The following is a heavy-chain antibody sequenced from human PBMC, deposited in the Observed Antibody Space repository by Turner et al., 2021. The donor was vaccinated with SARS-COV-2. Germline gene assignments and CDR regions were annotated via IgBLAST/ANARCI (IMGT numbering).Heavy chain of an antibody. CDR2: MNPNSGNT. Sequence: QVQLVQSGAEVKKPGASVKVSCKASGYTFTSYDINWVRQAAGQGLEWMGWMNPNSGNTGYAQKFQGRVTMTRNTSISTAYMELSSLRSEDTAVYYCARFASSWYPDHYFDHWGQGTLVTVSS. V-gene: IGHV1-8*01. D-gene: IGHD6-13*01. CDR3: ARFASSWYPDHYFDH. J-gene: IGHJ4*02. CDR1: GYTFTSYD.